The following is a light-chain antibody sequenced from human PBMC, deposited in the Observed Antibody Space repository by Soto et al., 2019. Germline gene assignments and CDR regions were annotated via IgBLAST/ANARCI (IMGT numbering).Light chain of an antibody. CDR3: QVWDNIGDQYV. CDR2: DDS. V-gene: IGLV3-21*02. CDR1: NIGSKS. J-gene: IGLJ1*01. Sequence: SYELTQPPSVSVAPGQTARISCGGNNIGSKSVHWYQQKPGQAPVLVVYDDSDRPSGIPERFSGSNSNPGSAATLIISRVEVGDDADYYCQVWDNIGDQYVFGTGTKLTVL.